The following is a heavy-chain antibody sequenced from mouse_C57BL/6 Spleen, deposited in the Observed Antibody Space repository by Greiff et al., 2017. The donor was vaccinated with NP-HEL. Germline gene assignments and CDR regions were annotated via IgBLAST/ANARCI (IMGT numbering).Heavy chain of an antibody. V-gene: IGHV5-6*01. CDR1: GFTFSSYG. D-gene: IGHD4-1*01. Sequence: EVQVVESGGDLVKPGGSLKLSCAASGFTFSSYGMSWVRQTPDKRLEWVATISSGGSYTYYPDSVKGRFTISRDNAKNTLYLQMSSLKSEDTAMYYCASLNWDLYYFDYWGQGTTLTVSS. J-gene: IGHJ2*01. CDR3: ASLNWDLYYFDY. CDR2: ISSGGSYT.